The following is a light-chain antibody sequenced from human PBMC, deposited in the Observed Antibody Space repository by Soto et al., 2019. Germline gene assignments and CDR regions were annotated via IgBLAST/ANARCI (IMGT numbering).Light chain of an antibody. CDR2: DVS. J-gene: IGKJ2*01. V-gene: IGKV1-5*01. CDR1: QSISRW. CDR3: QQYNFYPYT. Sequence: DIQMTQSPSTLSASVGDRVTITCRASQSISRWLAWYHQKPGKAPKLLISDVSTLQSGVPSRFSGSGSGTDFTLTISSLQPDDFSTYYCQQYNFYPYTFGQGTKLEI.